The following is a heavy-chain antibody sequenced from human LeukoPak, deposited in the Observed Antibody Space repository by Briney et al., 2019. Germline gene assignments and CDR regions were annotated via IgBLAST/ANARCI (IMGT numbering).Heavy chain of an antibody. CDR2: IYHSGST. V-gene: IGHV4-38-2*01. Sequence: PSETLSLTCAVSGYSISSGYYWGWIRQPPGKGLEWIGSIYHSGSTYYNPSHKSRVTISVDTSKNQFSLKLSSVTAADTAVYYCTQGMDVWGKGTTVTVSS. CDR1: GYSISSGYY. CDR3: TQGMDV. J-gene: IGHJ6*04.